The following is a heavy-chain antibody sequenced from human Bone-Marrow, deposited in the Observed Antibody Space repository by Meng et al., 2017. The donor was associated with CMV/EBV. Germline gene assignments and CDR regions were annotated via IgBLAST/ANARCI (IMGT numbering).Heavy chain of an antibody. CDR1: GFTFSSYA. Sequence: GESLKISCAASGFTFSSYAMHWVRQAPGKGLEWVANIRFDGTNKYHADSVKGRFTISRDNSKNTLYLQMNSLRAEDTAVYYCAKRGDSSGTYAMDVWGQRTTVTASS. CDR2: IRFDGTNK. D-gene: IGHD3-22*01. CDR3: AKRGDSSGTYAMDV. J-gene: IGHJ6*02. V-gene: IGHV3-30*02.